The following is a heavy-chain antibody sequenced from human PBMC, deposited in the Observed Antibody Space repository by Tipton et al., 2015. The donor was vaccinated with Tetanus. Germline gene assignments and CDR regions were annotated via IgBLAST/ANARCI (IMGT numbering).Heavy chain of an antibody. V-gene: IGHV3-15*01. CDR3: TTGAPITGVSFDY. J-gene: IGHJ4*02. D-gene: IGHD1-20*01. Sequence: CAASGFTFSNAWMSWVRQAPGKGLEWAGRIKSKTDGGTTDYAAPVKGRFTISRDDSKNTLYLQMNSLKTEDTAVYYCTTGAPITGVSFDYWGQGTLVTVSS. CDR1: GFTFSNAW. CDR2: IKSKTDGGTT.